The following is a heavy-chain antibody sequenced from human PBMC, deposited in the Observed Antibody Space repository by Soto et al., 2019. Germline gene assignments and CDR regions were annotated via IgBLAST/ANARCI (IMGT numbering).Heavy chain of an antibody. Sequence: PGGSLRLSCAASGFSFDSYGMHWVRQAPGKGLEWVTTVSFDSKNKYYIDSVEGRFTISRDNSKKMLYLQMNSLRHEDMAVYYCAKETVEATYSFYGMDVWGPGTTVTVSS. CDR1: GFSFDSYG. D-gene: IGHD7-27*01. CDR3: AKETVEATYSFYGMDV. V-gene: IGHV3-30*18. CDR2: VSFDSKNK. J-gene: IGHJ6*02.